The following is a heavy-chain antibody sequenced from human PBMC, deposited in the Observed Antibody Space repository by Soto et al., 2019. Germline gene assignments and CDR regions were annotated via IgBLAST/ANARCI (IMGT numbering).Heavy chain of an antibody. CDR1: GYTFTSYY. J-gene: IGHJ3*02. D-gene: IGHD4-17*01. V-gene: IGHV1-46*01. CDR3: ARRREDYGDYNAFDI. Sequence: ASVKVSCKASGYTFTSYYMHWVRQAPGQGLEWMGIINPSGGSTSYAQKFQGRVTMTTDTSTSTAYMELRSLRSDDTAVYYCARRREDYGDYNAFDIWGQGTMVTVSS. CDR2: INPSGGST.